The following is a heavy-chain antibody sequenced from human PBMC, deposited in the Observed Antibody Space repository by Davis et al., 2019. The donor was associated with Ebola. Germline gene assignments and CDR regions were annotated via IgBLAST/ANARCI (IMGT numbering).Heavy chain of an antibody. CDR1: GYTFTSYG. Sequence: AASVKVSCKASGYTFTSYGISWVRQAPGQGLEWMGWISAYNGNTNYAQKFQGRVTMTRDTSISTAYMELSRLRSDDTAVYYCARTYDDTGTDFFEVWGQGTVVTVSS. CDR3: ARTYDDTGTDFFEV. D-gene: IGHD1-7*01. CDR2: ISAYNGNT. V-gene: IGHV1-18*04. J-gene: IGHJ3*01.